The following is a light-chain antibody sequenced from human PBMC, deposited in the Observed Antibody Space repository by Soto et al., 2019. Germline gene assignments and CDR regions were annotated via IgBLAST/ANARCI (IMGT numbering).Light chain of an antibody. J-gene: IGKJ4*01. CDR2: GAS. CDR1: QSVSSN. V-gene: IGKV3-20*01. CDR3: QQYGTLPLT. Sequence: EIVLTQSPGTLSLSPWERATLSCRASQSVSSNLSLYQQKPGQAPRLLIYGASTRATGIPDRFSGSASGTVFTLTITRLEPEDFAVYYCQQYGTLPLTFGGGTKVDIK.